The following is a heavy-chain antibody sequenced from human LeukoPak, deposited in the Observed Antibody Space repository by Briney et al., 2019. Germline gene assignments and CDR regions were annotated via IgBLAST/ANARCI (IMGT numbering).Heavy chain of an antibody. J-gene: IGHJ4*02. CDR2: IRYDGSNK. V-gene: IGHV3-30*02. D-gene: IGHD1-26*01. CDR1: GFTFSSYG. CDR3: AKDSGSLIPVDY. Sequence: GGSLRLSCAASGFTFSSYGMHWVRQAPGEGLEWVAFIRYDGSNKYYADSVKGRFTISRDNSKNTLYLQMNSLRAEDTAVYYCAKDSGSLIPVDYWGQGTLVTVSS.